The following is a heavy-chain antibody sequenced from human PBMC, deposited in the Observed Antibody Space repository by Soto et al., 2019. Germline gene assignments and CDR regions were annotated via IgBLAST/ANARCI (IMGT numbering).Heavy chain of an antibody. J-gene: IGHJ5*02. D-gene: IGHD6-13*01. CDR2: IYYSGST. V-gene: IGHV4-39*01. Sequence: SETLSLTCTVSGGSISSSSYYWGWIRQPPGKGLEWIGSIYYSGSTYYNPSLKSRVTISVDTSKNQFSLKLSSVTAADTAVYYCVRHGYRSSWFDPSGQGTLVTVSS. CDR1: GGSISSSSYY. CDR3: VRHGYRSSWFDP.